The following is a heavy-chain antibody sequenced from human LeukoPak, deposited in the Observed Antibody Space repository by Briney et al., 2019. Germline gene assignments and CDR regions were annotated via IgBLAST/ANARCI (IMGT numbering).Heavy chain of an antibody. Sequence: SETLSLTCTVSGGSISSGSYYWSWIRQPAGKGLEWIGRIYTSGSTNYNPSLKSRVTTSVDTSKNQFSLKLSSVTAADTAVYYCARRRPYDFWSGQDPANYYYMDVWGKGTTVTVSS. CDR1: GGSISSGSYY. D-gene: IGHD3-3*01. CDR2: IYTSGST. J-gene: IGHJ6*03. CDR3: ARRRPYDFWSGQDPANYYYMDV. V-gene: IGHV4-61*02.